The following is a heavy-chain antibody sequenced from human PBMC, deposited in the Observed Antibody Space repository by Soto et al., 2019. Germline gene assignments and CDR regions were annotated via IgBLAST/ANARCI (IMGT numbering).Heavy chain of an antibody. V-gene: IGHV1-3*01. D-gene: IGHD3-10*01. J-gene: IGHJ6*02. CDR3: ARRITMVRGVTRNYYYYYGMDV. CDR1: GYTFSHYA. Sequence: ASVKVSCKASGYTFSHYAMHWVRQAPGQRLEWMGWINAGNTHTKYSQKFQGRVTFTRDTSASTAYMELSSLTSEDTAVYYCARRITMVRGVTRNYYYYYGMDVWGQGTTVTVSS. CDR2: INAGNTHT.